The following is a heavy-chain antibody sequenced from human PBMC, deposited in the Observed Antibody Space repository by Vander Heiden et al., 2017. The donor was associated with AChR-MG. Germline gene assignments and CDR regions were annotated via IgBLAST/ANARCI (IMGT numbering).Heavy chain of an antibody. D-gene: IGHD6-13*01. CDR2: IYYSGST. Sequence: QVQLQESGPGLVKPSQTLSRTCTVSGGSIRSGGYYWSWIRQHPGKGLEWIGYIYYSGSTYYNPSLTSRVTISVDTSKNKFSLKLSSVTAADTAVYYYARERAAADPYYYYYMDVWGKGTTVTVSS. V-gene: IGHV4-31*03. J-gene: IGHJ6*03. CDR1: GGSIRSGGYY. CDR3: ARERAAADPYYYYYMDV.